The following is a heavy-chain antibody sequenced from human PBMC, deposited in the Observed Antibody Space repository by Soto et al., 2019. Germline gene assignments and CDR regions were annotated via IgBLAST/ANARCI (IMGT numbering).Heavy chain of an antibody. CDR3: ARLGYYDFWSGYYLTAELVGPFDY. CDR1: GFTFSSYW. V-gene: IGHV3-7*01. CDR2: IKQDGSEK. Sequence: GGSLRLSCAASGFTFSSYWMSWVRQAPGKGLEWVANIKQDGSEKYYVDSVKGRFTISRDNAKNSLYLQMNSLRAEDTAVYYCARLGYYDFWSGYYLTAELVGPFDYWGQGTLVTVSS. D-gene: IGHD3-3*01. J-gene: IGHJ4*02.